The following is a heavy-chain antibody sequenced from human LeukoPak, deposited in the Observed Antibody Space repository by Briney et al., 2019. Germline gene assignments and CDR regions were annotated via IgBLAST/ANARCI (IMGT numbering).Heavy chain of an antibody. CDR2: ISSSSSYI. CDR1: GFTFSSYS. Sequence: VGSLRLSCAASGFTFSSYSMNWVRQAPGKGLEWVSSISSSSSYIYYADSVKGRFTISRDNAKNSLYLQMNSLRAEDTAVYYCARANTPGRGRHDYWGQGTLVTVSS. D-gene: IGHD1/OR15-1a*01. V-gene: IGHV3-21*01. J-gene: IGHJ4*02. CDR3: ARANTPGRGRHDY.